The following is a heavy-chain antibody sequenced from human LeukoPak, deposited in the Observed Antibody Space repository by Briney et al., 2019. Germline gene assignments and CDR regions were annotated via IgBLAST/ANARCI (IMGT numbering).Heavy chain of an antibody. V-gene: IGHV1-69*06. D-gene: IGHD2-2*01. J-gene: IGHJ4*02. CDR2: IIPMFGTA. CDR1: ADTFTRYA. CDR3: ASGLPAAMDYFDY. Sequence: ASVKVSCKAPADTFTRYAISWVRQAPGQGLEWMGGIIPMFGTAKYAQKFQGRVTITADKSTSTAYMELSSLRSEDTAVYYCASGLPAAMDYFDYWGQGTLVTVSS.